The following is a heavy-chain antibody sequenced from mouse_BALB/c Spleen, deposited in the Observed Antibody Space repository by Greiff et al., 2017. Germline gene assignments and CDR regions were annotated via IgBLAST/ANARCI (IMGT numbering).Heavy chain of an antibody. J-gene: IGHJ3*01. V-gene: IGHV1-7*01. CDR1: GYTFTSYW. CDR2: INPSTGYT. Sequence: LEESGAELAKPGASVKMSCKASGYTFTSYWMHWVKQRPGQGLEWIGYINPSTGYTEYNQKFKDKATLTADKSSSTAYMQLSSLTSEDSAVYYCARSGYGNYGFAYWGQGTLVTVSA. D-gene: IGHD2-10*02. CDR3: ARSGYGNYGFAY.